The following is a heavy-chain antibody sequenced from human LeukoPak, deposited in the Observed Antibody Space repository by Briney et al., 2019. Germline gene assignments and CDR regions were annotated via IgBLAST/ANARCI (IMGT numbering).Heavy chain of an antibody. V-gene: IGHV1-69*02. J-gene: IGHJ6*02. CDR1: GGTFSSYT. CDR2: IIPILGIA. CDR3: ARMSSGSYFGRYYYYGMDV. Sequence: SSVKVSCKASGGTFSSYTISWVRQAPGQGLEWMGRIIPILGIANYAQKFQGRVTITADKSTSTAYMELSSLRSEDTAVYYCARMSSGSYFGRYYYYGMDVWGQGTTVTVSS. D-gene: IGHD3-10*01.